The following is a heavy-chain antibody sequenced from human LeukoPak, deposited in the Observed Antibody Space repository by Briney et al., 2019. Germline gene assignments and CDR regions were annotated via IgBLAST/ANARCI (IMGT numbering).Heavy chain of an antibody. CDR3: ARDPGIWFGDY. Sequence: GGSLRLSCAASGFTFSSYEMNWVRQAPGKWLEWVSYISSSGSTIYYADSVKGRFTISRDNAKNSLYLQMNSLRAEDTAVYHCARDPGIWFGDYWGQGTLVTVSS. CDR2: ISSSGSTI. D-gene: IGHD3-10*01. CDR1: GFTFSSYE. V-gene: IGHV3-48*03. J-gene: IGHJ4*02.